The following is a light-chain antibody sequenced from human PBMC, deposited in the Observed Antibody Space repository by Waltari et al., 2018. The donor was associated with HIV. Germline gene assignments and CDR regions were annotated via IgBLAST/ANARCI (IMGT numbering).Light chain of an antibody. CDR2: EGS. J-gene: IGLJ2*01. Sequence: SALTQPASVSGSPGQSITISCTATSSDVGSYNLVSWYQQHPGKAPKLMIYEGSKRPSGVPNRFSGSTTGHTASLILPGLQAEDEADYYCCSHAGSSTYVVFGGGTKLTVL. V-gene: IGLV2-23*01. CDR1: SSDVGSYNL. CDR3: CSHAGSSTYVV.